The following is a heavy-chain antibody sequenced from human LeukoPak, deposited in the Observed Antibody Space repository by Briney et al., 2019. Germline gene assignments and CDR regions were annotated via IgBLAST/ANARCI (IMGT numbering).Heavy chain of an antibody. CDR1: GYTFTGYY. V-gene: IGHV1-18*04. CDR2: ISAYNGNT. J-gene: IGHJ4*02. CDR3: ARVRVYCSGGSCYGEDFDY. Sequence: ASVKVSCKASGYTFTGYYMHWVRQAPGQGLEWMGWISAYNGNTNYAQKLQGRVTMTTDTSTSTAYMELRSLRSDDTAVYYCARVRVYCSGGSCYGEDFDYWGQGTLVTVSS. D-gene: IGHD2-15*01.